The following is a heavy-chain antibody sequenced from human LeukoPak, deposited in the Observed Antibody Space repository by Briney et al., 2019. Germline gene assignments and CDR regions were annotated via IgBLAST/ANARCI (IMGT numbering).Heavy chain of an antibody. CDR2: INSDGSST. V-gene: IGHV3-74*01. CDR3: ARDRLISSSWYDWFDP. D-gene: IGHD6-13*01. J-gene: IGHJ5*02. Sequence: HPGGSLRPSCAASGFTFSSYWMHWVRHAPGKGLVWVSRINSDGSSTSYADSVKGRFTISRDNAKNTLYLQMNSLRAEDTAVYYCARDRLISSSWYDWFDPWGQGTLVTVSS. CDR1: GFTFSSYW.